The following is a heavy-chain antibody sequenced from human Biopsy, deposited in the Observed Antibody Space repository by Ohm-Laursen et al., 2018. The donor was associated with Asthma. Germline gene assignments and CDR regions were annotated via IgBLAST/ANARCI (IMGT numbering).Heavy chain of an antibody. CDR1: GFTFGDYW. V-gene: IGHV3-7*01. CDR3: ARAYGGSFFSGAFDI. D-gene: IGHD4-23*01. Sequence: SLRLSCAASGFTFGDYWMSWVRQVPGKGLEWVANIKHDGTEKNHVDSLKGRFTISRDNAKNSLYLQMNSLRAEDTAVYYCARAYGGSFFSGAFDIWGQGTMVTVSS. CDR2: IKHDGTEK. J-gene: IGHJ3*02.